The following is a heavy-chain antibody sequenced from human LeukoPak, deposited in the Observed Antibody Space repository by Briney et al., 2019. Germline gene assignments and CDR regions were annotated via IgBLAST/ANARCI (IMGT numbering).Heavy chain of an antibody. CDR1: VYTFTSYG. CDR2: ISVYNGNT. J-gene: IGHJ4*02. D-gene: IGHD2-2*01. CDR3: ARDPRDIVVVPAVINFDY. V-gene: IGHV1-18*04. Sequence: ASVNVSCKASVYTFTSYGISWVRQAPGQGREWMGWISVYNGNTNYAQKLQGRVTMTTDTSTSTAYMELRSLRSDDTAVYYCARDPRDIVVVPAVINFDYWGQGTLVTVSS.